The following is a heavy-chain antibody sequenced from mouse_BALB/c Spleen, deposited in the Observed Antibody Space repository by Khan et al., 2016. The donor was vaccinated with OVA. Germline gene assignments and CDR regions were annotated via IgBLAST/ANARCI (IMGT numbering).Heavy chain of an antibody. CDR1: GFTITDTY. V-gene: IGHV14-3*02. J-gene: IGHJ1*01. Sequence: EVQLQESGPELVKPGASVRLSCTASGFTITDTYIHWVKQRPEQGLQWIGRITPSNGDTTYDPNFKDQVTITSDTSSNTSYLQLRSLTTEDAAVYYCAHPSDDPRFFDVWGAGTTVTVSS. CDR2: ITPSNGDT. D-gene: IGHD6-1*01. CDR3: AHPSDDPRFFDV.